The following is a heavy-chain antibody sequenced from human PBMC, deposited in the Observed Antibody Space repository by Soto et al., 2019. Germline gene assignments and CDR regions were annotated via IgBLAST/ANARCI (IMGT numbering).Heavy chain of an antibody. CDR1: GGSITSSY. Sequence: SETLSLTCTVSGGSITSSYWSWIRRPPGKGLEWIAYIYDTGISGYTPSTSYNPSLKSRVTMSVDTSKSQFSLKLTSVTAADTAVYYCARGEDASFYYGLDVWGQGITVTVSS. CDR2: IYDTGISGYTPST. V-gene: IGHV4-59*01. CDR3: ARGEDASFYYGLDV. J-gene: IGHJ6*02. D-gene: IGHD6-6*01.